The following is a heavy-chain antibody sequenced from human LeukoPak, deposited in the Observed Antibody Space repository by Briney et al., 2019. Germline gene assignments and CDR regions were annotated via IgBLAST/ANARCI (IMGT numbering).Heavy chain of an antibody. Sequence: GGSLRLSCAASGFTFSSYSMSWVRQAPGKGLELVANIKQDGSEKYYVYSVKGRFTISRDNAKNSLYLQMNSLRAEDTAVYYCAREVVVAAWGQGTLVTVSS. CDR3: AREVVVAA. CDR1: GFTFSSYS. D-gene: IGHD2-15*01. J-gene: IGHJ5*02. V-gene: IGHV3-7*01. CDR2: IKQDGSEK.